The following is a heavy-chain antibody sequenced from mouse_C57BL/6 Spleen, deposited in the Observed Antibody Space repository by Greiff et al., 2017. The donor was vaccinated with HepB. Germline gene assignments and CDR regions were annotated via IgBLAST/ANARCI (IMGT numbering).Heavy chain of an antibody. J-gene: IGHJ3*01. CDR2: IRSKSNNYAT. V-gene: IGHV10-1*01. CDR1: GFSFNTYA. D-gene: IGHD1-1*01. Sequence: EVMLVESGGGLVQPKGSLKLSCAASGFSFNTYAMNWVRQAPGKGLEWVARIRSKSNNYATYSADSVKDRFTISRDDSESMLYLQMNNLKTEDTAMYYCVRNYYGSSYRFAYWGQGTLVTVSA. CDR3: VRNYYGSSYRFAY.